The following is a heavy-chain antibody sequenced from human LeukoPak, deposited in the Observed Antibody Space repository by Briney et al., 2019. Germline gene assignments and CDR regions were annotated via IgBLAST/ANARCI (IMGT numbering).Heavy chain of an antibody. CDR1: GFTFSAYA. CDR3: ARGSGPIAGAKNPFDI. Sequence: GRSLRLSCAASGFTFSAYAMHWVRQAPGKGLEWVAVISYDGSNKYYADSVKGQFTISGDKSKDTLYLQMNSLRPEDTAVYYCARGSGPIAGAKNPFDIWGQGTMVTVSS. D-gene: IGHD1-26*01. CDR2: ISYDGSNK. J-gene: IGHJ3*02. V-gene: IGHV3-30*01.